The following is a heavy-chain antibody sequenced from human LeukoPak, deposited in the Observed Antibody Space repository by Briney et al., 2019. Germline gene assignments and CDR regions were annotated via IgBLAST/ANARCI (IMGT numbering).Heavy chain of an antibody. D-gene: IGHD3-10*01. CDR2: ISSSSSTI. V-gene: IGHV3-48*04. Sequence: GGSLRLSCAASGFTFSSYSMNWVRQAPGKGLEWVSYISSSSSTIYYADSVKGRFTISRDNAKNSLYLQMNSLRAEDTAVYYFAKDLYYYGSGSYYPALWDYWGQGTLVTVSS. CDR3: AKDLYYYGSGSYYPALWDY. CDR1: GFTFSSYS. J-gene: IGHJ4*02.